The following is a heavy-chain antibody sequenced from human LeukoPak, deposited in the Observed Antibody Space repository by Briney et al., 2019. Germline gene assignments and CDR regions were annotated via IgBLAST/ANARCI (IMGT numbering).Heavy chain of an antibody. V-gene: IGHV4-30-4*01. Sequence: SETLSLTCAVSGASISSGTYYWSWIRQPPGKGLEWTGYIHSSGSTYYNPSLESRLTMSLDTSKNHFSLKLTSVTAADTAVYYCARDDIGAAVVRMDVWGQGTTVTVSS. D-gene: IGHD6-19*01. CDR1: GASISSGTYY. CDR2: IHSSGST. J-gene: IGHJ6*02. CDR3: ARDDIGAAVVRMDV.